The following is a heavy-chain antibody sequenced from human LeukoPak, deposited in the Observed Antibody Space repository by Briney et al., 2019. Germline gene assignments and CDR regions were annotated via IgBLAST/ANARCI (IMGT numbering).Heavy chain of an antibody. CDR1: GFTFSTYA. V-gene: IGHV4-34*01. J-gene: IGHJ4*02. CDR2: TNHGGNT. Sequence: PGGSLRLSCAASGFTFSTYAMSWIRQPPGKGLEWIGETNHGGNTNYNPSLKSRVIISVDTSKTQFSLRLSSVTAADTAVYYCARARTKLEPVDYWGQGTLVTVSS. D-gene: IGHD1-26*01. CDR3: ARARTKLEPVDY.